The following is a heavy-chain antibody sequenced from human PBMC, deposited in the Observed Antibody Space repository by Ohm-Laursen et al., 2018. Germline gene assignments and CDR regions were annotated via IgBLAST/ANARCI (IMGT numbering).Heavy chain of an antibody. J-gene: IGHJ6*02. Sequence: SLRLSCSAPGFIFSSYAMSWVRQAPGKGPEWVSVIYSGGSTYYADSVKGRFTISRDNSKNTLYLQMNSLRAEDTAVYYCARAVYPGGLAARNYYGMDVWGQGTTVTVSS. D-gene: IGHD6-6*01. V-gene: IGHV3-53*01. CDR2: IYSGGST. CDR1: GFIFSSYA. CDR3: ARAVYPGGLAARNYYGMDV.